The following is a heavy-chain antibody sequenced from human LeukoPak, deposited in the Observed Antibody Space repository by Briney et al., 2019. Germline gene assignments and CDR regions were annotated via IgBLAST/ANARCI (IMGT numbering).Heavy chain of an antibody. CDR2: INAGNGNT. D-gene: IGHD3-9*01. J-gene: IGHJ4*02. CDR3: ARGVHDILTGYYLEY. V-gene: IGHV1-3*01. Sequence: ASVKVSCKASGYTFTSYAMHWVRQAHGQRLEWMGWINAGNGNTKYSQKFQGRVTITRDTSASTAYMELSSLRSEDTAVYYCARGVHDILTGYYLEYWGQGTLVTVSS. CDR1: GYTFTSYA.